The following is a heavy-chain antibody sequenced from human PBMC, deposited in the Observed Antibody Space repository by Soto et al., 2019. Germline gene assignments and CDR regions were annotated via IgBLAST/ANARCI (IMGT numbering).Heavy chain of an antibody. D-gene: IGHD5-12*01. V-gene: IGHV4-61*01. Sequence: LSLTCTVSGGSVSSGSFYWSWIRRPPGKGLEWIGYFYDSGSTNYDPSLRSRVTMSVDTSKNQFSLKLSSVTAADTAVYYCAASAPPATNYYYAMDVWGQGTTVTVSS. CDR1: GGSVSSGSFY. CDR2: FYDSGST. J-gene: IGHJ6*02. CDR3: AASAPPATNYYYAMDV.